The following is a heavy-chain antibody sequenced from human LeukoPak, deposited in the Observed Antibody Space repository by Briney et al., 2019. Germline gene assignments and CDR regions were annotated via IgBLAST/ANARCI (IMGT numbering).Heavy chain of an antibody. Sequence: SQTLSLTCAVSGGSISSGGYSWSWLRQPPGKGLEWIGYIYHSGSTYYNPSLKSRVTISVDRSKNQFSLKLSSVTAADTAVYYCARASRPSNWFDPWGQGTLVTVSS. CDR2: IYHSGST. V-gene: IGHV4-30-2*01. CDR3: ARASRPSNWFDP. CDR1: GGSISSGGYS. J-gene: IGHJ5*02.